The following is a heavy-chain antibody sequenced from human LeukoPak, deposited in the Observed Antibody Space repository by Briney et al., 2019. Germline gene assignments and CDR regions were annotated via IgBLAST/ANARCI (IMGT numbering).Heavy chain of an antibody. CDR3: ARLAYGVPADFGY. J-gene: IGHJ4*02. CDR1: GYTFTSNG. V-gene: IGHV1-18*01. CDR2: ISAYNGNT. Sequence: ASVKLSCKATGYTFTSNGISWVRHAPAPGLERKGWISAYNGNTNYAQKLQGRVTMTTDTSTSTAYMELRSLRSDDTAVYYCARLAYGVPADFGYWGQGTLVSVSS. D-gene: IGHD2-2*01.